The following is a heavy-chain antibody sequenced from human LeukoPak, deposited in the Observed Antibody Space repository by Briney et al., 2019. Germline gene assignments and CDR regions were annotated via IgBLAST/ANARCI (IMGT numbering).Heavy chain of an antibody. V-gene: IGHV3-74*01. CDR3: GGDRGYSGDY. D-gene: IGHD1-26*01. Sequence: PGGSLRLSCAASGFTFKSHWMHWVRQAPGKGLVWVSYINSDGSTTTYADSVRGRFTISRDSSKNTLYVQMNNLRAEDTAVYYCGGDRGYSGDYWGQGTLVTVSS. CDR2: INSDGSTT. CDR1: GFTFKSHW. J-gene: IGHJ4*02.